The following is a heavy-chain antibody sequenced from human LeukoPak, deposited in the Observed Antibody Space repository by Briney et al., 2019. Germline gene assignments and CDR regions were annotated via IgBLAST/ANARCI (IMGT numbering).Heavy chain of an antibody. CDR2: INSDGTST. V-gene: IGHV3-74*01. J-gene: IGHJ4*02. CDR1: GFTFNSYA. CDR3: TRGYYSCDY. Sequence: QPGGSLRLSCAASGFTFNSYAMGWVRQPPGKGLVWVSRINSDGTSTSYADSVKGRFTISRDNAKNTLHLQMNSLRAEDTAVYYCTRGYYSCDYWGQGTLVAVSS. D-gene: IGHD3-10*01.